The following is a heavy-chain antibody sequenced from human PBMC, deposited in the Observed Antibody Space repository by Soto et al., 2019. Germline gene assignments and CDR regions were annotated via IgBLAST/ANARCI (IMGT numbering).Heavy chain of an antibody. CDR2: SNHSGST. D-gene: IGHD7-27*01. Sequence: QVQLQQWGAGLLKPSETLSLTCGVYGGSFSGYSWSWIRQPPGKGLEWIGESNHSGSTNYNPSLKSRVTISVDTSENQFSLKLSSVTAADTAVYYCARVVPPPNRNWGMWSGAFDIWGQGTMVTVSS. CDR1: GGSFSGYS. J-gene: IGHJ3*02. CDR3: ARVVPPPNRNWGMWSGAFDI. V-gene: IGHV4-34*01.